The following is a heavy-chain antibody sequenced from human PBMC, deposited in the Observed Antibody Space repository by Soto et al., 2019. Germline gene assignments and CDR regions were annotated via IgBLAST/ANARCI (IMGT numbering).Heavy chain of an antibody. CDR1: GDNVSPNSAT. J-gene: IGHJ5*01. V-gene: IGHV6-1*01. Sequence: PSQTLSLSCDISGDNVSPNSATWDWIRPSPSRGLEWLGRTYYRSKWYNDYAVSVKGRVTINPDTSNNQFSLQLNSVTPDDTAVYYCARLVGNSWLDSWGQGTLVTVSS. CDR3: ARLVGNSWLDS. D-gene: IGHD2-2*01. CDR2: TYYRSKWYN.